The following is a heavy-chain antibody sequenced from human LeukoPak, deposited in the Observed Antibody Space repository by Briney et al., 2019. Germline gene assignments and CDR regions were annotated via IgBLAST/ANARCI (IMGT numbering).Heavy chain of an antibody. CDR1: GYTFTGYY. J-gene: IGHJ4*02. CDR2: IDPNSGGT. CDR3: AREGIAAAGMRSDY. Sequence: ASVKVSCKASGYTFTGYYMHWVRQAPGQGLEWMGWIDPNSGGTNYAQKFQGRVTMTRDTSISTAYMELSRLRSDDTAVYYCAREGIAAAGMRSDYWGQGTLVTVS. D-gene: IGHD6-13*01. V-gene: IGHV1-2*02.